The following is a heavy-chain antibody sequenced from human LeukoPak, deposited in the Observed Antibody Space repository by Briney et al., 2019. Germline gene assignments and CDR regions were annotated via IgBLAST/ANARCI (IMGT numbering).Heavy chain of an antibody. D-gene: IGHD3-10*01. V-gene: IGHV4-34*01. CDR1: GGSFSGFY. Sequence: SETLSLTCAVYGGSFSGFYWSWIRQPPGEGLEWIGEINHSGGTNYNPSLNSRVTISVDASKNQFSLKLSSVTAADTAVYYCVIMVRGVIVSQGYFDYWGQGTLVTVSS. CDR2: INHSGGT. J-gene: IGHJ4*02. CDR3: VIMVRGVIVSQGYFDY.